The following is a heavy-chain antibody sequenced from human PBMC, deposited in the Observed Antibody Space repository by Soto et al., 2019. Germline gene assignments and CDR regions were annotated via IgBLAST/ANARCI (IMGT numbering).Heavy chain of an antibody. D-gene: IGHD3-3*02. CDR1: GGSISSNIYY. V-gene: IGHV4-39*01. CDR2: IHYSGST. CDR3: ASPKIAFYNWFDP. J-gene: IGHJ5*02. Sequence: SETLSLTCTVSGGSISSNIYYWGWIRQPPGKGLEWIGNIHYSGSTYYNPSLKSRVTISVDTSKNQFSLKLSSVTAADTAVYYCASPKIAFYNWFDPWGQGTLVNVSS.